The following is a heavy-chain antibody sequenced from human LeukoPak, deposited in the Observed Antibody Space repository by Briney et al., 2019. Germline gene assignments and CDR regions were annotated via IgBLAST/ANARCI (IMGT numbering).Heavy chain of an antibody. CDR1: GFTFSTYA. D-gene: IGHD3-10*01. V-gene: IGHV3-64D*09. CDR3: VKDLRGGGYYTSFDY. CDR2: INTNGDDT. Sequence: PGGSLRFSCSASGFTFSTYAMHWVRQAPGKGLEHVSTINTNGDDTYYADSVKGRFTISRGNSKRTLYLQMSSLRAEDTAVYYCVKDLRGGGYYTSFDYWGQGTLVTVSS. J-gene: IGHJ4*02.